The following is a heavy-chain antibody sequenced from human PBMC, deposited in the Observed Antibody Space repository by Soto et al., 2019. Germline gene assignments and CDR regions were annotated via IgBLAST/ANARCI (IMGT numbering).Heavy chain of an antibody. D-gene: IGHD2-2*01. Sequence: GGSLRLSCAASGFSFSNYAMNWVRQAPGKGLERVSSISGSGATTYYADSVKGRFTISSDHSKSTLYLQMNSLRAEDTAVYFCAKGGLYCNRASYSISAPTYFDYWGQGAPVTVSS. V-gene: IGHV3-23*01. CDR3: AKGGLYCNRASYSISAPTYFDY. J-gene: IGHJ4*02. CDR2: ISGSGATT. CDR1: GFSFSNYA.